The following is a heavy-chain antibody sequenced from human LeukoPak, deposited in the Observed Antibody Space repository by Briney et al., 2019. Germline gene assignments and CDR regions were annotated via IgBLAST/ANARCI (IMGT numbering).Heavy chain of an antibody. V-gene: IGHV3-11*04. CDR1: GFTFSDYY. CDR3: ARDRNGYFRYNGRWRFAFDL. CDR2: ISRGERVN. D-gene: IGHD3-3*01. J-gene: IGHJ3*01. Sequence: GGSLRLSCAASGFTFSDYYMAWLRQAPGKGGEWISYISRGERVNQHADSVKGRFTISKDNAENSVYLQMSSLTAEDTAVYYCARDRNGYFRYNGRWRFAFDLWGQGTLVSVSS.